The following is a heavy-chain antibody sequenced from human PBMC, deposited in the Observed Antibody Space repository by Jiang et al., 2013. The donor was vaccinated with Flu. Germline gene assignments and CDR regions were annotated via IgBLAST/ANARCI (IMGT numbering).Heavy chain of an antibody. CDR1: GGSITSTNW. Sequence: PGLVKPSGTLSLTCVVSGGSITSTNWWSWVRQAPGKGLEWIGEIFHTGITNYNSSLKSRVTISVDKSKKQSSLKLNSVTAADTAVYFCARDPDLGSRVFDSWGQGTLVTVSS. CDR2: IFHTGIT. J-gene: IGHJ4*02. V-gene: IGHV4-4*02. D-gene: IGHD1-26*01. CDR3: ARDPDLGSRVFDS.